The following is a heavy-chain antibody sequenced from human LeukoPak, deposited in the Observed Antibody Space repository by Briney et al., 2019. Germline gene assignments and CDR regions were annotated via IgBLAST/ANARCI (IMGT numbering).Heavy chain of an antibody. D-gene: IGHD6-19*01. V-gene: IGHV1-69*01. CDR1: GGTFSSYA. CDR2: IIPIFGTA. J-gene: IGHJ4*02. CDR3: ARVSRNFKTVSTGYSSGWYYFDY. Sequence: SVKVSCKASGGTFSSYAISWVRQAPGQGLEWMGGIIPIFGTANYAQRFQGRVTITADESTSTAYMELSSLRSEDTAVYYCARVSRNFKTVSTGYSSGWYYFDYWGQGTLVTVSS.